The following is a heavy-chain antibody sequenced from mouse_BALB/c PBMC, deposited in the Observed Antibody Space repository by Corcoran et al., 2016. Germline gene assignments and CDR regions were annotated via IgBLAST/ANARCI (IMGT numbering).Heavy chain of an antibody. Sequence: QIQLVQSGPELKNPGETVKISCKASGYTFTHYGMNWVKQAPGKGLKWMGWINTYTGEPTYADDFKGRFAFSLETAASTAYLQINNLKNEDTATYFGAIYYDYAMDYWGQGTSVTVSS. CDR3: AIYYDYAMDY. CDR2: INTYTGEP. J-gene: IGHJ4*01. V-gene: IGHV9-3-1*01. CDR1: GYTFTHYG. D-gene: IGHD2-4*01.